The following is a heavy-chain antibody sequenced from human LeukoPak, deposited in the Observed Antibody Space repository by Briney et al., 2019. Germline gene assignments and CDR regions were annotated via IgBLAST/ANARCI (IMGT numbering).Heavy chain of an antibody. D-gene: IGHD2-2*01. CDR2: INHSGSS. J-gene: IGHJ6*02. Sequence: SETLSLTCAVYGGSFSGSYWSWIRQPPGKGLEWIGEINHSGSSNYNPSLKSRVTISVDTSKNQFSLKLSSVTAADTAVYYCARVRGYCSSTSCSHRGLGGMDVWGQGTTVTVSS. CDR1: GGSFSGSY. V-gene: IGHV4-34*01. CDR3: ARVRGYCSSTSCSHRGLGGMDV.